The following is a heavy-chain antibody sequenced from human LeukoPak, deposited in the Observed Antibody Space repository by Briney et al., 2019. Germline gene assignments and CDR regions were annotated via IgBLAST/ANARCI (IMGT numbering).Heavy chain of an antibody. J-gene: IGHJ1*01. Sequence: PGGSLRLSCTASGFTFSSYAMTWVRQPPGKGLEWVSAISDSGDSAFSADPVKGRFTISRDNSKNTLYLQMNSLRAEDTAVYYCEKVGRNESSAPGGRGTLVTVS. CDR3: EKVGRNESSAP. D-gene: IGHD1-14*01. CDR2: ISDSGDSA. CDR1: GFTFSSYA. V-gene: IGHV3-23*01.